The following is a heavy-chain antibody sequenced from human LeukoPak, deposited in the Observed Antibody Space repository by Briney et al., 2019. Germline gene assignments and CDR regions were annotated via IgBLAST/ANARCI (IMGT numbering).Heavy chain of an antibody. Sequence: PGGSLRLSCAASGFTFSSYWMGWVRQAPGKGLEWVANIKQDGSEKYYVDSVKGRFTISRDNDKNSMYLQMHSLRAEDAAVYYCARDRALVVVVAARGPRGFDYWGQGTLVTVSS. CDR2: IKQDGSEK. CDR3: ARDRALVVVVAARGPRGFDY. V-gene: IGHV3-7*01. CDR1: GFTFSSYW. D-gene: IGHD2-15*01. J-gene: IGHJ4*02.